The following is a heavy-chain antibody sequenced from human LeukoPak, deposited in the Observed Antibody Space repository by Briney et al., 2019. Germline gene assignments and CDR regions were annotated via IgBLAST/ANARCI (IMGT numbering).Heavy chain of an antibody. Sequence: SVNVSCKASGGTFSSYAISWVRQAPGQGLEGMGGIIPIFGTANYAQKFQGRVTITADESTSTAYMELSSLRSEDTAVYYCAKSGCSSTSCYGLFSGWFDPWGQGTLVTVSS. CDR2: IIPIFGTA. CDR1: GGTFSSYA. V-gene: IGHV1-69*13. J-gene: IGHJ5*02. CDR3: AKSGCSSTSCYGLFSGWFDP. D-gene: IGHD2-2*01.